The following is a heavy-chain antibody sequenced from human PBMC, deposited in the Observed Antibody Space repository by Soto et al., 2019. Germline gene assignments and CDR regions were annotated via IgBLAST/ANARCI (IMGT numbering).Heavy chain of an antibody. J-gene: IGHJ6*02. CDR2: ISCDGSNK. CDR3: ARTLGKITIFGVVITAAMDV. D-gene: IGHD3-3*01. Sequence: PGGSLRLSCAASGFTFSSYAMHWVRQAPGKGLEWVAVISCDGSNKYYADSVKGRFTISRDNSKNTLYLQMNSLRAEDTAVYYCARTLGKITIFGVVITAAMDVWGQGTTVTVSS. V-gene: IGHV3-30-3*01. CDR1: GFTFSSYA.